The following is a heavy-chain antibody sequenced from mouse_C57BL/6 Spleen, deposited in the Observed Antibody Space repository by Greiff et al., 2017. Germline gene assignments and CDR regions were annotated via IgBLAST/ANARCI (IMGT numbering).Heavy chain of an antibody. D-gene: IGHD2-1*01. J-gene: IGHJ4*01. CDR1: GYSFTDYN. V-gene: IGHV1-39*01. Sequence: VQLQQSGPELVKPGASVKISCKASGYSFTDYNMNWVKQSNGKSLEWIGVFNPNYGTTSYNQKFKGKATLTVDQSSSTDHMQLNSLTSEDTAVYYCARSYGNYYAMDYWGQGTSVTVSS. CDR3: ARSYGNYYAMDY. CDR2: FNPNYGTT.